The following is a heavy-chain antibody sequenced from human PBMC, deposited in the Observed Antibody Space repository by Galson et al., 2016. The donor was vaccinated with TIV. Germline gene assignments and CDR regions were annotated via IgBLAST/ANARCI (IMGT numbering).Heavy chain of an antibody. CDR2: INPNSGGT. CDR1: GYTFTGYF. D-gene: IGHD1-1*01. CDR3: ARDRRRGYLSYNGMDV. J-gene: IGHJ6*02. V-gene: IGHV1-2*02. Sequence: QSGAEVKKPGESLKISCKASGYTFTGYFMHWVRQAPGQGFEWMGWINPNSGGTNFAQKFQDRVTMTRDTSINTVYMEVSRLKTDDTALYYCARDRRRGYLSYNGMDVWGQGTTVIVAS.